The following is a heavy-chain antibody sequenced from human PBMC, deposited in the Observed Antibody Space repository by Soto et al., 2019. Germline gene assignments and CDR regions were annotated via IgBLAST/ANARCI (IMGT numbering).Heavy chain of an antibody. D-gene: IGHD7-27*01. CDR3: AVETLNWGQYYYYYGMDV. Sequence: SETLSLTCTVSGGSISSSSYYWGWIRQPPGKGLEWIGSIYYSGSTYYNPSLKSRVTISVDTSKNQFSLKLSSVTAADTAVYYCAVETLNWGQYYYYYGMDVWGQGTTVTVSS. CDR2: IYYSGST. J-gene: IGHJ6*02. V-gene: IGHV4-39*07. CDR1: GGSISSSSYY.